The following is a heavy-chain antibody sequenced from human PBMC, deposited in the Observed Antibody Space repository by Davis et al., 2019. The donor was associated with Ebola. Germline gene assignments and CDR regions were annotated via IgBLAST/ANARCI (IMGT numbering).Heavy chain of an antibody. Sequence: PGGSLRLSCAVSGFTFSSYWMHWVRQAPGKGLMWVSRINTDGSATNYADSVKGRFTISRGNAKNTLYLQMNGLRGEDTAIYYCASLYPEYWGQGTLVTVSS. CDR1: GFTFSSYW. CDR3: ASLYPEY. V-gene: IGHV3-74*01. J-gene: IGHJ4*02. CDR2: INTDGSAT.